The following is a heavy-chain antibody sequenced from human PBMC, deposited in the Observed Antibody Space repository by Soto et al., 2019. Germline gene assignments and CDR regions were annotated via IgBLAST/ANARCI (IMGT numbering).Heavy chain of an antibody. CDR2: IYHSGST. D-gene: IGHD4-17*01. V-gene: IGHV4-30-2*01. Sequence: SETLSLTCAVSGGSISSGGYSWSWIRQPPGKGLEWIGYIYHSGSTYYNPSLKSRVTISVDRSKNQFSLKLSSVTAADTAVYYCARSTRTVTTFDYWGQGSHVTFSS. CDR1: GGSISSGGYS. CDR3: ARSTRTVTTFDY. J-gene: IGHJ5*01.